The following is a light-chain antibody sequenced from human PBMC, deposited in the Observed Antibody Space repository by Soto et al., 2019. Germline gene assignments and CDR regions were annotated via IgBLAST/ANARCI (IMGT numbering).Light chain of an antibody. CDR2: GNT. Sequence: QSVLTQPPSVSGAPGQRITISCTGSSSNIGAGYAVHWYQQLPGKAPKLLIYGNTNRPSGVPDRFSGSKSGTSASLAITGLQAEDEADYYCQSYDSSLSASYFFGGGTKVTVL. V-gene: IGLV1-40*01. J-gene: IGLJ1*01. CDR1: SSNIGAGYA. CDR3: QSYDSSLSASYF.